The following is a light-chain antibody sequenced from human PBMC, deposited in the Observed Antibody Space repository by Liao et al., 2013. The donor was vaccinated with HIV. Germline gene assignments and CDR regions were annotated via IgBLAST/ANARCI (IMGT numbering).Light chain of an antibody. V-gene: IGLV3-25*03. CDR3: QSADSSGTVV. Sequence: SYELTQPPAVSAAPGKTARITCGGSNIESKSVQWYQQKPGQAPVLVIYKDSERPSGIPERFSGSSSGTTVTLTISGVQAEDEADYYCQSADSSGTVVFGGGTKLTVL. CDR1: IESKS. CDR2: KDS. J-gene: IGLJ2*01.